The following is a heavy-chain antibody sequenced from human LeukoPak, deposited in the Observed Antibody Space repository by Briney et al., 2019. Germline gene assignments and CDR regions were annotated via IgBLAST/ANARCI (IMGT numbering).Heavy chain of an antibody. Sequence: PGGSLRLSCAASGFTFSSYGMHWVRQAPGKGLEWVAFIRYDGSNKYYADSVKGRFTISRDNSKNTLYLQMNSPRAEDTAVYYCAKDNTEGYCSGGSCYIFDYWGQGTLVTVSS. CDR2: IRYDGSNK. V-gene: IGHV3-30*02. CDR3: AKDNTEGYCSGGSCYIFDY. J-gene: IGHJ4*02. D-gene: IGHD2-15*01. CDR1: GFTFSSYG.